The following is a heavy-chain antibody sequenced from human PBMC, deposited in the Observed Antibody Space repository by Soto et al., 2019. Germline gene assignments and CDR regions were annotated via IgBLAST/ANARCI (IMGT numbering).Heavy chain of an antibody. CDR2: ISGSGGST. J-gene: IGHJ4*02. CDR1: GFTFSSYA. CDR3: AKEGAIAAAGTSYFDY. D-gene: IGHD6-13*01. V-gene: IGHV3-23*01. Sequence: EVQLLESGGGLVQPGGSLRLSCAASGFTFSSYAMSWVRQAPGKGLEWVSAISGSGGSTYYADSVKGRFTISRDNSKNTLYLQMNSLRAEDTAVYYCAKEGAIAAAGTSYFDYWGQGTLVTVSS.